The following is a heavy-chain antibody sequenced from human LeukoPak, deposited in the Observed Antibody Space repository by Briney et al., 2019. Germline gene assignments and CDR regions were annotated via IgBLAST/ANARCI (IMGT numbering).Heavy chain of an antibody. D-gene: IGHD6-13*01. J-gene: IGHJ5*02. CDR1: GFTFSTYG. V-gene: IGHV3-23*01. CDR2: VSSTGGTT. CDR3: AKGRGIAAAGVNWFDP. Sequence: GGSPRLSCAASGFTFSTYGMSWVRQAPGKGLEWVSAVSSTGGTTYYADSVKGRFTISRDNSKNTLFLQINSLRAEDTAVYYCAKGRGIAAAGVNWFDPWGQGTLVTVSS.